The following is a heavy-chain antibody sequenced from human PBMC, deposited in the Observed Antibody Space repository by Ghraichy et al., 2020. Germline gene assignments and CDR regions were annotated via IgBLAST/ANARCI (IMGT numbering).Heavy chain of an antibody. CDR3: AKGSGFSTGWWVDYFEY. D-gene: IGHD6-19*01. CDR2: ISGGGETI. Sequence: GESLRLSCAASGFTFSPYGMNWVRQASGKGLEWVSGISGGGETIYYADSVKGRFTISRDNFKNTVYLQINNLRVEDTAVYYCAKGSGFSTGWWVDYFEYWGQGTLVTVSS. J-gene: IGHJ4*02. V-gene: IGHV3-23*01. CDR1: GFTFSPYG.